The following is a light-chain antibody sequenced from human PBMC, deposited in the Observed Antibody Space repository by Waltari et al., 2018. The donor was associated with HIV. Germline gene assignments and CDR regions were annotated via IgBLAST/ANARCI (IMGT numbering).Light chain of an antibody. CDR3: ATWDDSLNGPL. J-gene: IGLJ2*01. CDR1: RSNIGSND. CDR2: ANN. V-gene: IGLV1-44*01. Sequence: QSVLTQPPSASGTPGQRVTISCSGIRSNIGSNDGRWYQQFPGTAPKVLMSANNQRPSGVPDRFSASKSGTSASLAISGLHSEDEADYYCATWDDSLNGPLFGGGTKLTVL.